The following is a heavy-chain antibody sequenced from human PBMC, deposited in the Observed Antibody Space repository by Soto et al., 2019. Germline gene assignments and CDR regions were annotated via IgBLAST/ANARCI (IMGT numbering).Heavy chain of an antibody. J-gene: IGHJ6*02. V-gene: IGHV1-3*05. CDR2: ISAGNGNT. CDR3: AIEPSYYGMDV. Sequence: QVQLVQSGAEEKKPGASVKVSCKASGYTFTSYAMHWVRQAPGQRLEWMGWISAGNGNTKYSQKFQGRVTITRDKSASTAYMELSSLRSEDTAVYYCAIEPSYYGMDVWGQGTTVTVSS. CDR1: GYTFTSYA.